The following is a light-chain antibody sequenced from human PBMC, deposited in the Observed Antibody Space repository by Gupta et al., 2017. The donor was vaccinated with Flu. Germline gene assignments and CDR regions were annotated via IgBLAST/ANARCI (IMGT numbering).Light chain of an antibody. V-gene: IGLV1-47*01. Sequence: QSVLTHPPSASGTPAQRVTISCSGSSTNIGSNYVYWYQQLPGTAPKLLIYRNDQRPSGVPDRFSGSKSGTSAALAISGLRSEDEADYYCAAWDDSLSGYVFGAGTKVTVL. CDR3: AAWDDSLSGYV. CDR1: STNIGSNY. J-gene: IGLJ1*01. CDR2: RND.